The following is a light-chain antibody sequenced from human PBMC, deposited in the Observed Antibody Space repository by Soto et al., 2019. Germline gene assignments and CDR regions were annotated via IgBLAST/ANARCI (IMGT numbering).Light chain of an antibody. CDR1: QSVSSSY. J-gene: IGKJ4*01. Sequence: EIVLTQSPGTLSLSPGERATLSCRASQSVSSSYLAWYQQKPGQAPRLLIYGASSRATGIPDRFSGIGSGTDFTLTISRLEPEAFAVYYCQQYGSSPTFGGGTKVEIK. CDR3: QQYGSSPT. V-gene: IGKV3-20*01. CDR2: GAS.